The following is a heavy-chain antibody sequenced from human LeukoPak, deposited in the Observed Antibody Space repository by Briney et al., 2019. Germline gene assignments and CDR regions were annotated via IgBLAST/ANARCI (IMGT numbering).Heavy chain of an antibody. CDR3: AKDLRPRSTSCCDYFDY. CDR2: ISYDGSNK. V-gene: IGHV3-30*18. J-gene: IGHJ4*02. D-gene: IGHD2-2*01. CDR1: GFTFSSYS. Sequence: GGSLRLSCAASGFTFSSYSMNWVRQAPGKGLEWVAVISYDGSNKYYADSVRGRFTISRDNSKNTLYLQMNSLRAEDTAVYYCAKDLRPRSTSCCDYFDYWGQGTLVTVSS.